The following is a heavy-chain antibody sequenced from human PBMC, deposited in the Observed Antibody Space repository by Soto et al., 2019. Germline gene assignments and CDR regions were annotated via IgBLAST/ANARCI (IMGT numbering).Heavy chain of an antibody. CDR2: IIPIFGTA. J-gene: IGHJ3*02. CDR3: ARNIQYCTNGVCYGGHDAFDI. V-gene: IGHV1-69*06. D-gene: IGHD2-8*01. CDR1: GGTFSSYA. Sequence: SVKVSCKASGGTFSSYAISWVRQAPGQGLEWMGGIIPIFGTANYAQKFQGRVTITADKSTSTAYMELSSLRSEDTAVYYCARNIQYCTNGVCYGGHDAFDIWGQGRMVTVSS.